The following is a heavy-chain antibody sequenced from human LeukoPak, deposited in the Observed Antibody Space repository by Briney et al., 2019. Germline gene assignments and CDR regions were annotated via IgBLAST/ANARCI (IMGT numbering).Heavy chain of an antibody. D-gene: IGHD2-2*01. J-gene: IGHJ5*02. CDR3: ARSWVVPAAMGENWLDP. Sequence: GESLKISCKGSGYSFTSYWIGWVRQMPGKGLEWMGIIYPGDSGTRYSPSFQGQVTISADKSISTAYLQWSSLKASDTAMYYCARSWVVPAAMGENWLDPWGQGTLVTVSS. V-gene: IGHV5-51*01. CDR1: GYSFTSYW. CDR2: IYPGDSGT.